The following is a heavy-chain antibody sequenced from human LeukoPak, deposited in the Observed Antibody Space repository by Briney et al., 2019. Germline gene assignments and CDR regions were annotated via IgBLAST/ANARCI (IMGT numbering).Heavy chain of an antibody. CDR3: ARTASAEFDY. D-gene: IGHD2-21*02. J-gene: IGHJ4*02. V-gene: IGHV1-2*02. CDR1: GYTFTGHY. CDR2: INPNSGDT. Sequence: ASVKVSCKASGYTFTGHYMHWVRQAPGQGREWMGWINPNSGDTEYAQKFQGRVTMTRDTSISTAYMELSSLRSDDTAVYYCARTASAEFDYWGQGTLVTVSS.